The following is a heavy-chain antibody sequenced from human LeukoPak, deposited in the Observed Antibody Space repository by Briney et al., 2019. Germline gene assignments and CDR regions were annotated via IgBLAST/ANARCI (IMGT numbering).Heavy chain of an antibody. Sequence: PGGSLRLSCAASGFTFSSYSMNWVRQAPGKGLEWVSYISSSSSTIYYADSVQGRFTISRDNAKNSLYLQMNSLRAEDTAVYYCAKRIAAAGKHHFDYWGQGTLVTVSS. D-gene: IGHD6-13*01. J-gene: IGHJ4*02. CDR3: AKRIAAAGKHHFDY. CDR2: ISSSSSTI. V-gene: IGHV3-48*01. CDR1: GFTFSSYS.